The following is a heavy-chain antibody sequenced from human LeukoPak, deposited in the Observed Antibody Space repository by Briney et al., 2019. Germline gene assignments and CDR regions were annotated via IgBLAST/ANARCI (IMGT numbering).Heavy chain of an antibody. D-gene: IGHD2-2*01. Sequence: KPSETLSLTCTVSGGSISSYYWSWIRQPAGKGLEWIGRIYTSGSTNYNPSLKSRVTMSVDTSKNQFSLKLSSVTAADTAVYYCARSGRTSWRGDYFDYWGQGTLVTVSS. CDR1: GGSISSYY. V-gene: IGHV4-4*07. J-gene: IGHJ4*02. CDR2: IYTSGST. CDR3: ARSGRTSWRGDYFDY.